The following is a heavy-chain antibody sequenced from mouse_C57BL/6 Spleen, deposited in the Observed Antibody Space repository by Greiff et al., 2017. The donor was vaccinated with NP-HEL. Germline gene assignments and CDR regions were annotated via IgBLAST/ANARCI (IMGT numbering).Heavy chain of an antibody. Sequence: VQLQQPGAELVMPGASVKLSCKASGYTFTSYWMHWVKQRPGQGLEWIGEIDPSDSYTNYNQKFKGKSTLTVDKSSSTAYMQLSSLTSEDSAVYYCARGGATMITTRTMDYWGQGTSVTVSS. D-gene: IGHD2-4*01. CDR2: IDPSDSYT. J-gene: IGHJ4*01. V-gene: IGHV1-69*01. CDR1: GYTFTSYW. CDR3: ARGGATMITTRTMDY.